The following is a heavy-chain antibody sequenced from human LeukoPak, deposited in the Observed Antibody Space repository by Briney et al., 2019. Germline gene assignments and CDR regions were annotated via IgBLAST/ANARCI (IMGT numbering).Heavy chain of an antibody. J-gene: IGHJ5*02. D-gene: IGHD6-13*01. V-gene: IGHV3-30-3*01. CDR2: ISYDGSNK. CDR3: ARAIMAAAENNWFVP. CDR1: RFTFRIYA. Sequence: GRSLRLSCVPSRFTFRIYAMYRVRQAPGKGLEWVAVISYDGSNKYYADSVKGRFTISRDNSKNTLYLQMNSLRAEDTAEYYCARAIMAAAENNWFVPYGEGALVTVSS.